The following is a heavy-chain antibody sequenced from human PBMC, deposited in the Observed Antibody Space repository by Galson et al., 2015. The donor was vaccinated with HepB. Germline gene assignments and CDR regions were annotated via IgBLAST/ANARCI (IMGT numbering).Heavy chain of an antibody. V-gene: IGHV1-69*13. D-gene: IGHD6-6*01. CDR3: ARPAGRPGYQYGLDV. CDR2: IIPIFDTP. J-gene: IGHJ6*02. Sequence: SVKVSCKASGGTFSSYAISWVRQAPGQGLEWMGGIIPIFDTPTYAQKFQGRVTITADESTSTAYMELSSLTSEDTAVYYCARPAGRPGYQYGLDVWGQGATVTVSS. CDR1: GGTFSSYA.